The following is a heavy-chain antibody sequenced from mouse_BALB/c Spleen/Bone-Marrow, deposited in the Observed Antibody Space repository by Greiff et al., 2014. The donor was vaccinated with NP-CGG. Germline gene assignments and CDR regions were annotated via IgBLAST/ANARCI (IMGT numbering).Heavy chain of an antibody. CDR1: DYTFTSYW. CDR2: IDPSNSET. J-gene: IGHJ4*01. V-gene: IGHV1-74*01. CDR3: ARTFQPRRAMDY. Sequence: LVESGPELVGPGASVRMSCKASDYTFTSYWMHWVKQRPGQGLEWIGMIDPSNSETRLNQKFKDKATLNVDKSSNTAYMHLSSLTSEDSAVYYCARTFQPRRAMDYWGQGSSVTVSS. D-gene: IGHD6-1*01.